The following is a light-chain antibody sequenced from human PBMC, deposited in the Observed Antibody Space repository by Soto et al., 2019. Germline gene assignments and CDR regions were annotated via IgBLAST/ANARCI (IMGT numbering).Light chain of an antibody. V-gene: IGLV1-40*01. CDR3: QSYDDSLSVHYV. Sequence: QAVVTQPPSVSGAPGQRVTISCTGSSSNIGSTYDVQWYQQLPGTAPKLLIHGNTNRPSGVPDRFSGSKSGTSASLAITGLQADDEPDYYCQSYDDSLSVHYVFGTGTKLTVL. CDR2: GNT. CDR1: SSNIGSTYD. J-gene: IGLJ1*01.